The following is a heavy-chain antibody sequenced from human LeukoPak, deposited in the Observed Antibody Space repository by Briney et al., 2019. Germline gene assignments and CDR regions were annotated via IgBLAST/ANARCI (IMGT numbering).Heavy chain of an antibody. J-gene: IGHJ3*01. CDR3: AKDRSCSGSSCNVGS. Sequence: GGSLRLSCAASGFTFGSFAMSWVRQAPGKGREWVSAVSGSGGSTYYADSVKGRFTISRDNSKNTLFLQMNSLRAEDTAVYYCAKDRSCSGSSCNVGSWGQGTMVTVSS. CDR1: GFTFGSFA. V-gene: IGHV3-23*01. CDR2: VSGSGGST. D-gene: IGHD2-2*01.